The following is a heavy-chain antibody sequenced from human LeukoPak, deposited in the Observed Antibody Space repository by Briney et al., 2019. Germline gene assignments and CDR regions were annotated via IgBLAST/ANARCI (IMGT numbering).Heavy chain of an antibody. CDR1: GGSISSYY. D-gene: IGHD2-21*02. V-gene: IGHV4-59*08. CDR3: ARSIVVVTLYYFDY. Sequence: PSETLSLTCTVSGGSISSYYWNWIRQPPGKGLEWIGYIYYSGNTNYNPSLKSRVTISVDMSKKQFSLKLSSVTAADTAVYYCARSIVVVTLYYFDYWGQGTLVTVSS. CDR2: IYYSGNT. J-gene: IGHJ4*02.